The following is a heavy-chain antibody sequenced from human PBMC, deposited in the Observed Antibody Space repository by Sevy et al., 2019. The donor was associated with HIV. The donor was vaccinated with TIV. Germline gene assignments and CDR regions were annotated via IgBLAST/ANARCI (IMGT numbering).Heavy chain of an antibody. V-gene: IGHV4-39*01. CDR3: VRRLPHSLGWSFDY. CDR2: LYYGGST. D-gene: IGHD6-19*01. CDR1: GGSISSSSYY. J-gene: IGHJ4*02. Sequence: SETLSLTCTVSGGSISSSSYYWGWIRQPPGKGLEWIGCLYYGGSTYSNPSLKSRFTMSVDTSRNQFSLTLSAVTAADTAVYYCVRRLPHSLGWSFDYWGQGTLVTVSS.